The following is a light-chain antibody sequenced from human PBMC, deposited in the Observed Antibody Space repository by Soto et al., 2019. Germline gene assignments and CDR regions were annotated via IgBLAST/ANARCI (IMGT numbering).Light chain of an antibody. CDR1: QGINSW. Sequence: DILLTQSPSSVSASVGDRVTISCRASQGINSWLAWYQQKAGKVTELLIYTASNLRSGVPSRFGGSGFGTDFTLTISSLQPEDFATYYCQQASRFPLTFGGGTKVEI. V-gene: IGKV1-12*01. CDR3: QQASRFPLT. J-gene: IGKJ4*01. CDR2: TAS.